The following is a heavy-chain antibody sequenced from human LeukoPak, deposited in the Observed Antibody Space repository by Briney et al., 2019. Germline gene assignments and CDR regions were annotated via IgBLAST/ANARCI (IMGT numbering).Heavy chain of an antibody. D-gene: IGHD4-17*01. CDR2: ISYDGSNK. CDR3: ARDGTDYGGDY. Sequence: ERETVISYDGSNKYYADSVKGRFTISRDNSKNTLYLQMNSLRAEDTAVYYCARDGTDYGGDYWGRGTLVTVSS. J-gene: IGHJ4*02. V-gene: IGHV3-30*01.